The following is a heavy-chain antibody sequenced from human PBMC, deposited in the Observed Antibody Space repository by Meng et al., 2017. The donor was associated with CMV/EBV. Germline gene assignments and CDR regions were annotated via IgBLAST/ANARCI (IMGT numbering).Heavy chain of an antibody. Sequence: GGSLRLSCAASGFTFSSYSMNWVRQAPGKGLEWVSSISSSSSYIYYADSVKGRFTISRDNAKNSLYLQMNSLRAEDTAVYYCARDQTVTIGNYYYGMDVWSQGTTVTVSS. V-gene: IGHV3-21*01. CDR1: GFTFSSYS. D-gene: IGHD4-11*01. J-gene: IGHJ6*02. CDR2: ISSSSSYI. CDR3: ARDQTVTIGNYYYGMDV.